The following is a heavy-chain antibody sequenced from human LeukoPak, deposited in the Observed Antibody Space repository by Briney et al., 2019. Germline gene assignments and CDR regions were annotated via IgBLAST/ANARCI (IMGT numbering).Heavy chain of an antibody. V-gene: IGHV4-34*01. Sequence: SETLSLTCAVYGGSFSGYYWGWIRQPPGKGLEWIGSIYYSGSTYYNPSLKSRVTISVDTSKNQFSLKLSSVTAADTAVYYCARGPLHRYDYVWGSYRSSAFDIWGQGTMVTVSS. CDR1: GGSFSGYY. D-gene: IGHD3-16*02. CDR2: IYYSGST. CDR3: ARGPLHRYDYVWGSYRSSAFDI. J-gene: IGHJ3*02.